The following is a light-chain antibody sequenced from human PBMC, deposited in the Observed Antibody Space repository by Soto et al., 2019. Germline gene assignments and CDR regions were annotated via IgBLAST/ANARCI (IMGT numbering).Light chain of an antibody. Sequence: EIVMTKSPATVGVSPGDRFTLSCRASRTVHSNVAWYQHKPGQAPRLLIYGASFRATGMPARFSGSGSGTDFTLTISSLQPEDFATYYCQQLNSYPITFGQGTRLEIK. V-gene: IGKV3-15*01. CDR3: QQLNSYPIT. J-gene: IGKJ5*01. CDR2: GAS. CDR1: RTVHSN.